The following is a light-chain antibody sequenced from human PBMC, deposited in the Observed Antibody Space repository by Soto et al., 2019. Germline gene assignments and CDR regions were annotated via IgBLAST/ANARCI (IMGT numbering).Light chain of an antibody. CDR3: QQYNTWPPIT. V-gene: IGKV3-15*01. CDR1: QSVRSN. J-gene: IGKJ5*01. CDR2: GAS. Sequence: EIVMTQDQTTLSASRGERVTLSCSASQSVRSNLAWYQQKPGQAPRLLIYGASTRATGLPARFSGSGSGTDFTLTISSLQSEDFAVYYCQQYNTWPPITFGQGTRLEIK.